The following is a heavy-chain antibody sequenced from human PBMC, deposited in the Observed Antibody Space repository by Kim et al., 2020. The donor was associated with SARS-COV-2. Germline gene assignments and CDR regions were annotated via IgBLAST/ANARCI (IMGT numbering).Heavy chain of an antibody. D-gene: IGHD1-26*01. V-gene: IGHV3-33*01. CDR1: GFTFSSYG. CDR2: IWYDGSNK. CDR3: ARDQGGSYYFDS. J-gene: IGHJ4*02. Sequence: GGSLRLSCAASGFTFSSYGMHWVRQAPGKGLEWVAVIWYDGSNKYYADSVKGRFTISRDNSKNTLYLQMNSLRDEDTAVYYCARDQGGSYYFDSWGQGTLVTVSS.